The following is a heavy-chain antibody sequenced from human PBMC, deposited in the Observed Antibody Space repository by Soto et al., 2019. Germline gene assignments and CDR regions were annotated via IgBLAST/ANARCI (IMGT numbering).Heavy chain of an antibody. Sequence: QVQLVQSGAEVKKPGASVTVSCKASGSTCTSYYMHWVRQAPGQGLEWKGIINPCGGTRYAQKIQGRVTMTRDTSRSTVYMELSSLRSEDTAVYYCARVYCSGASCYGIDYWGQGTLITVSS. CDR2: INPCGGT. CDR3: ARVYCSGASCYGIDY. CDR1: GSTCTSYY. D-gene: IGHD2-15*01. V-gene: IGHV1-46*01. J-gene: IGHJ4*02.